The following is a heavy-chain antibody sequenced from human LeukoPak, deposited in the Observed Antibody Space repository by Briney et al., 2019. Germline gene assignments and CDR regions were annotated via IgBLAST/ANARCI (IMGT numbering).Heavy chain of an antibody. CDR3: ARGSSSDAFDI. CDR2: ISSSSSYI. Sequence: GGSLRLSCAASGFTFSSYSMNWFRQAPGKGLEWVSSISSSSSYIYYADSVKGRFTIFRDNAKNSLYLQMNSLRAEDTAVYYCARGSSSDAFDIWGQGTMVTVSS. J-gene: IGHJ3*02. V-gene: IGHV3-21*01. D-gene: IGHD6-13*01. CDR1: GFTFSSYS.